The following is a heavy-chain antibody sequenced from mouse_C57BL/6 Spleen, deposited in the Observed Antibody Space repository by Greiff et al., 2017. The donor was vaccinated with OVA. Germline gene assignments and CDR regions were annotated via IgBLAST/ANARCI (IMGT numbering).Heavy chain of an antibody. V-gene: IGHV1-54*01. CDR1: GYAFTNYL. CDR2: INPGSGGT. CDR3: ARQIHFKAMDY. Sequence: QVQLKQSGAELVRPGTSVKVSCKASGYAFTNYLIEWVKQRPGQGLEWIGVINPGSGGTNYNEKFKGKATLTADKSSSTAYMQLSSLTSEDSAVYFCARQIHFKAMDYWGQGTSVTVSS. J-gene: IGHJ4*01.